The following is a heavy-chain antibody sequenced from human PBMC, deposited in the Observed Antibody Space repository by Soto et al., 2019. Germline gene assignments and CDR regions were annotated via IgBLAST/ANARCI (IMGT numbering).Heavy chain of an antibody. CDR1: GFTVSTFA. Sequence: GGSLRLSFAASGFTVSTFAMSWVRQATGKVLEWGSVIYSGGSTYYADSVKGRFTIYRDNSKNTLYLQMHSLRADDTAVYYCARYRVVRAAIPLHDYYYGMDVWGQGTTVTVSS. D-gene: IGHD2-2*01. J-gene: IGHJ6*02. V-gene: IGHV3-53*05. CDR3: ARYRVVRAAIPLHDYYYGMDV. CDR2: IYSGGST.